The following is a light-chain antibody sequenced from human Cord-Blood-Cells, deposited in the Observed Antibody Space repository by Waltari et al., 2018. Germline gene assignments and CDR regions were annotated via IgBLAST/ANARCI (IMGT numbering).Light chain of an antibody. CDR3: QQYYSTPYT. V-gene: IGKV4-1*01. CDR1: QSVLYSSNNKNY. CDR2: WAS. J-gene: IGKJ2*01. Sequence: DIVMTQSPDSLAVSLGERDTINCKSSQSVLYSSNNKNYLAWYQQKPGQPPKLLIYWASTRESGVPDRFSGSGSGTDFTRTISSLQAEYVAVYYCQQYYSTPYTFGQGTKLEIK.